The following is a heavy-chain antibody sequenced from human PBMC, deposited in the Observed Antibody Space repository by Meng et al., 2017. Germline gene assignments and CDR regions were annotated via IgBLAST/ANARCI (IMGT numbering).Heavy chain of an antibody. CDR2: INHSGST. Sequence: HVQLQPWGAGLLKPSEALSLTCAVYGGSFCGYYWSWIRQPPGKGLEWIGEINHSGSTNYNPSLKSRVTISVDTSKNQFSLKLSSVTAADTAVYYCARVGKVVTAPLTYWGQGTLVTVSS. D-gene: IGHD2-21*02. CDR1: GGSFCGYY. CDR3: ARVGKVVTAPLTY. V-gene: IGHV4-34*01. J-gene: IGHJ4*02.